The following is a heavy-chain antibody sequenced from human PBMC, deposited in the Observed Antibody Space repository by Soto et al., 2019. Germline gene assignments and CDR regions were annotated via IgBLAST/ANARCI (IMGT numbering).Heavy chain of an antibody. J-gene: IGHJ4*02. CDR2: VYPRDSDT. D-gene: IGHD2-15*01. V-gene: IGHV5-51*01. CDR3: ARPPLPGYSIHFHS. CDR1: GYNFNTYW. Sequence: GASMKISCNCSGYNFNTYWIARERQMPGKGLEWMGIVYPRDSDTRYSPSFNGMVTISAERSTGTAFLQWRSLKASDTALYYCARPPLPGYSIHFHSWGQGTLVTVSS.